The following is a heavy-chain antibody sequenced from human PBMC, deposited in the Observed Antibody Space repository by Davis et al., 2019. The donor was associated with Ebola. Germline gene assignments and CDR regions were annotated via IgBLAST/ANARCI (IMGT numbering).Heavy chain of an antibody. Sequence: ASVKVSCKASGYTFTDYKIHWVRQAPGQGLDYIGWITPKTGGTNYAQIFQGRVTMTRDTSFTTAYLELAGLRSNDTAVYYCARGQHLLGYWGQGTLITVSS. V-gene: IGHV1-2*02. CDR1: GYTFTDYK. CDR3: ARGQHLLGY. D-gene: IGHD7-27*01. CDR2: ITPKTGGT. J-gene: IGHJ4*02.